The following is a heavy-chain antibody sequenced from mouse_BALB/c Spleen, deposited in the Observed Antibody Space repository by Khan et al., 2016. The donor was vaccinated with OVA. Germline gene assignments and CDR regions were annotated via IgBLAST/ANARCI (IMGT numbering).Heavy chain of an antibody. CDR2: IWAGGST. V-gene: IGHV2-9*02. J-gene: IGHJ3*01. CDR3: ARAFYYGAWFAY. CDR1: GFSLTSYG. D-gene: IGHD1-1*01. Sequence: VELVESGPGLVAPSQTLSITCTVSGFSLTSYGVHWVRQPPGKGLEWLGVIWAGGSTNHNSALMSRLSISKDNSKSQVFLKMNSPQTDDTAMYYCARAFYYGAWFAYWGQGTLVTVSA.